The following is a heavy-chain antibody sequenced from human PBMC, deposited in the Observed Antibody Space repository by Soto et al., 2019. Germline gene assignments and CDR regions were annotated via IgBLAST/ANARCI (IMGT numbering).Heavy chain of an antibody. CDR1: GFTFSSHA. CDR2: ISSDGSNK. Sequence: ESGGGVVQPGRSLRLSCAVSGFTFSSHAMHWVRQAPGKGLEWVTLISSDGSNKYYADSVKGRFTTSRDNSKNTMYLQMNSLRVEDTAVYYCAIDDEGGSDCDLGYWGQGALVTVSS. V-gene: IGHV3-30-3*01. CDR3: AIDDEGGSDCDLGY. J-gene: IGHJ4*02. D-gene: IGHD1-26*01.